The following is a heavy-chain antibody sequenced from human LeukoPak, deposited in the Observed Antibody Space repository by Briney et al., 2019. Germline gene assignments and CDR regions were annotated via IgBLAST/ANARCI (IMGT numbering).Heavy chain of an antibody. V-gene: IGHV3-23*01. CDR3: AKGYYDYVWGSYYFDY. CDR2: ISGSGGST. D-gene: IGHD3-16*01. J-gene: IGHJ4*02. CDR1: GFTFSSYA. Sequence: PGGSLRLSCAASGFTFSSYAMSWVRQAPGKALEWVSAISGSGGSTYYADSVKGRFTISRDNFRDTLYLQMNSLRAEDTAVYYCAKGYYDYVWGSYYFDYWGQGTLVTVSS.